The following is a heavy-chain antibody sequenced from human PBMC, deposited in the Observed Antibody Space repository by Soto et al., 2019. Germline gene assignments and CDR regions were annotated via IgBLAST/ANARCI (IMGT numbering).Heavy chain of an antibody. V-gene: IGHV3-66*01. D-gene: IGHD3-10*01. CDR1: GFTVSSNY. J-gene: IGHJ4*02. CDR3: ARDFGRVYFDY. Sequence: EVQLVESGGGLVQPGGSLRLSCAASGFTVSSNYMSWVRQAPGKGLEWVSVIYSGGSTYYADSVKGRFTISRDNSKNTLYLQMNSLRAEDTGVYYCARDFGRVYFDYWGQGTLVTVSS. CDR2: IYSGGST.